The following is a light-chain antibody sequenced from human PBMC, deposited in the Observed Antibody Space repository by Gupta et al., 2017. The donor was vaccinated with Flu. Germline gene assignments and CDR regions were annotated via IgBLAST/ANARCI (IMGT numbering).Light chain of an antibody. CDR3: GQYNNWPRT. J-gene: IGKJ1*01. V-gene: IGKV3-15*01. CDR1: QHVRDN. CDR2: GST. Sequence: EIAITQSPGNLSVSPGGIATLSCRASQHVRDNLAWYQHKPGQAPRLLFSGSTTRATGVPARFSGRGFGTEFALAISCLQSEDLAIDYCGQYNNWPRTFGQGTNVEIK.